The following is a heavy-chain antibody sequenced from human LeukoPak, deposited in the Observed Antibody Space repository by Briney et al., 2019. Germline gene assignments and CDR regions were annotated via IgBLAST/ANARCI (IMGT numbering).Heavy chain of an antibody. CDR2: ISYDGSNK. J-gene: IGHJ4*02. V-gene: IGHV3-30-3*01. Sequence: PGGSLRLSCAASGFTFSSYAMHWVRQAPGKGLEWVAVISYDGSNKYYADSVKGRFTISRDNSKNTLYLQMNSLRAEDTAVYYCARAYCSGGSCYVDYWGQGTLVTVSS. D-gene: IGHD2-15*01. CDR1: GFTFSSYA. CDR3: ARAYCSGGSCYVDY.